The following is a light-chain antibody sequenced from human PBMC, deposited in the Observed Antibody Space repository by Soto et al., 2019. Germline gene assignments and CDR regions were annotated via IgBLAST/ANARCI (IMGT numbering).Light chain of an antibody. CDR1: SSDVGSYNL. V-gene: IGLV2-23*02. CDR3: CSYAGSSTSWV. CDR2: EVS. Sequence: QSVLTQPASVSGSPGQSITISCTGTSSDVGSYNLVSWYQQHPGKAPKLMIYEVSKRPSGVSNRFSGSKSGNTASLTISGLHAEDEADYYCCSYAGSSTSWVFGGGTKVTVL. J-gene: IGLJ3*02.